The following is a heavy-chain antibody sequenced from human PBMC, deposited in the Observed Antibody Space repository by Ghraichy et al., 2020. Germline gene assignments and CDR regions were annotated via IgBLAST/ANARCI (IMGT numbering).Heavy chain of an antibody. Sequence: GGSLRLSCAASGFTFSTYHMNWVRQAPGTGPDWVSVISGSGGSTYYADSVKGRFTISRDNSKNTLYLQMNSLRAEDTAVYYCAKGTTVTTRAFDYWGQGTLVTVSS. CDR2: ISGSGGST. V-gene: IGHV3-23*01. CDR1: GFTFSTYH. D-gene: IGHD4-17*01. CDR3: AKGTTVTTRAFDY. J-gene: IGHJ4*02.